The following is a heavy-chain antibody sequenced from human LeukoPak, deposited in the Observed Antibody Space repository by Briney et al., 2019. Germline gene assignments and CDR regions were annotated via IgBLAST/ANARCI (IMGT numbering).Heavy chain of an antibody. V-gene: IGHV1-69*04. CDR1: GGTFSSYA. Sequence: WASVKVSCKASGGTFSSYAISWVRQAPGQGLEWMGRIIPILGIATYAQKFQGRVTITADKSTSTAYMELSSLRSEDTAVYYCARSNSFLDPSGGFDPWGQGTLVTVSS. CDR2: IIPILGIA. D-gene: IGHD3-3*01. CDR3: ARSNSFLDPSGGFDP. J-gene: IGHJ5*02.